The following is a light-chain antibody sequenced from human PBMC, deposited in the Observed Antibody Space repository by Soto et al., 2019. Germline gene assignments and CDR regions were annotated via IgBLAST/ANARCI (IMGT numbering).Light chain of an antibody. CDR3: QQYNSYSGT. V-gene: IGKV1-5*03. J-gene: IGKJ2*02. Sequence: DIQMTQSPSTLSASVGDRVTITCRASQSIRSWLAWYQQKPGKAPKLLIHKASSLESGVPSRFSGSASGTEFTLAISSLQPDDFANYYCQQYNSYSGTFGQGTKVEIK. CDR1: QSIRSW. CDR2: KAS.